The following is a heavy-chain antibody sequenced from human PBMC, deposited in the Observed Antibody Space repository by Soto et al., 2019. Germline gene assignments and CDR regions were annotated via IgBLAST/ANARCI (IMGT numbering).Heavy chain of an antibody. D-gene: IGHD1-26*01. J-gene: IGHJ4*02. CDR1: NGSMSGFY. V-gene: IGHV4-59*12. CDR3: VRVGVGIGNHFDS. Sequence: QVQLQESGPGLVKPSETLSLTCSVSNGSMSGFYWTWIRQPPGKILEWIGYIHYSGRTDYNPSLTSRATMSVDTSKNQFSLNLKSITAADTVVYYCVRVGVGIGNHFDSWGRGTLVTVSS. CDR2: IHYSGRT.